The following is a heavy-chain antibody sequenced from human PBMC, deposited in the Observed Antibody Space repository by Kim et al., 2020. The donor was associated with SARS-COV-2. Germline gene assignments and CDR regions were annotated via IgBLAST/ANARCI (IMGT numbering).Heavy chain of an antibody. D-gene: IGHD3-22*01. V-gene: IGHV4-59*08. CDR3: ASAKPEYYYDSSGDAFDI. CDR2: IYYSGST. Sequence: SETLSLTCTVSGGSISSYYWSWIRQPPGKGLEWIGYIYYSGSTNYNPSLKSRVTISVDTSKNQFSLKLSSVTAADTAVYYCASAKPEYYYDSSGDAFDIWGQGTMVTVSS. CDR1: GGSISSYY. J-gene: IGHJ3*02.